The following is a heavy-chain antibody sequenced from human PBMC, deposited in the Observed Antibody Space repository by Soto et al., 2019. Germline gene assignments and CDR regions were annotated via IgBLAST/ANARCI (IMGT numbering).Heavy chain of an antibody. CDR2: IYHSGST. Sequence: QLQLQESGSGLVKPSQTLSLTCAVSGGSISSGGYSWSWIRQPPGKGLEWIGYIYHSGSTYYNPSRQSRVTISVDRSKNQFSLKLSSVTAAGTAVYYCARGGYSSAVHFDYWGQGTLVTVSS. V-gene: IGHV4-30-2*01. CDR1: GGSISSGGYS. CDR3: ARGGYSSAVHFDY. J-gene: IGHJ4*02. D-gene: IGHD6-25*01.